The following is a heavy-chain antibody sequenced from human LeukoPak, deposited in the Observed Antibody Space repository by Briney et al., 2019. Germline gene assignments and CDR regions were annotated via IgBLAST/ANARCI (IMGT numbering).Heavy chain of an antibody. CDR1: GFTVPDNY. D-gene: IGHD1-7*01. J-gene: IGHJ4*02. CDR2: ISGSGGST. Sequence: PGGSLRLSCAASGFTVPDNYMNWVRHAPGKGLEWVSTISGSGGSTYYADSVKGRFTISRDSSKNTLYLQMNSLRAEDTAVYYCATDPSFNWNYWGYYFDYWGQGTLVTVSS. V-gene: IGHV3-23*01. CDR3: ATDPSFNWNYWGYYFDY.